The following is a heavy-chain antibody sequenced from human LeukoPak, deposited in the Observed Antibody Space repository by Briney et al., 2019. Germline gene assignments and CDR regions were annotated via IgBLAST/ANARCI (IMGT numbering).Heavy chain of an antibody. CDR1: GFTFSSYS. V-gene: IGHV3-74*01. CDR3: ARVGYSSSWYSAFDI. CDR2: INSDGSST. J-gene: IGHJ3*02. Sequence: GGSLRLSCAASGFTFSSYSMNWVRQAPGKGLVWVSRINSDGSSTSYADSVKGRFTISRDNAKNTLYLQMNSLRAEDTAVYYCARVGYSSSWYSAFDIWGQGTMVTVSS. D-gene: IGHD6-13*01.